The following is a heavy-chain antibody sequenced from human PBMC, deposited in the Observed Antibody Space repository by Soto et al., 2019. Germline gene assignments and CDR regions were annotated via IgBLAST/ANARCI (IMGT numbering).Heavy chain of an antibody. CDR1: CGSFSGYY. CDR2: INHSGST. V-gene: IGHV4-34*01. D-gene: IGHD4-4*01. Sequence: SETLSLTCAFYCGSFSGYYWSWIRQPPGKGLEWIGEINHSGSTNYNPSLKSRVTISVDTSKNQFSLKLSSVTAADTAVYYCARVRTYSTVTKGYNWFDPWGQGTLVTVSS. J-gene: IGHJ5*02. CDR3: ARVRTYSTVTKGYNWFDP.